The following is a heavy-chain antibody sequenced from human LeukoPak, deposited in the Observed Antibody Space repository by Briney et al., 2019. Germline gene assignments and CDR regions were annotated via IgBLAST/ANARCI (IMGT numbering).Heavy chain of an antibody. CDR2: ISGSGGST. CDR3: AKDLTDYYDSSGDNDY. CDR1: GFTFSSYA. V-gene: IGHV3-23*01. Sequence: PGGSLRLSCAASGFTFSSYAMSWVRQAPGKGLEWVSAISGSGGSTYYADSVKGRFTISRDNSKNTLYLQMNSLRAEDTAVYYCAKDLTDYYDSSGDNDYWGQGTLVTVSS. D-gene: IGHD3-22*01. J-gene: IGHJ4*02.